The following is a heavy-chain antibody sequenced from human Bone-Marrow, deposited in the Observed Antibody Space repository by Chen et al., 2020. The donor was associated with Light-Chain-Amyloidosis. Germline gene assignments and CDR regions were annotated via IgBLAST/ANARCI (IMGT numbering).Heavy chain of an antibody. V-gene: IGHV1-69*05. CDR2: IIPVIGTI. J-gene: IGHJ6*03. CDR3: ATARLQAGTYTYYHSYYMHV. D-gene: IGHD1-26*01. Sequence: GTEVKKPGPSVKVSCKASGGTFSSYALNWVRQAPGQGLEWMAEIIPVIGTIRYAPDIQGRVTVTTDESMSTAYMELSSLRSEDTAVYYCATARLQAGTYTYYHSYYMHVWGTGTTVIVSS. CDR1: GGTFSSYA.